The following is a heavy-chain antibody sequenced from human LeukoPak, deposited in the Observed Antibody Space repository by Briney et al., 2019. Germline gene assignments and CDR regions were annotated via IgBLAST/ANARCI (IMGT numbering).Heavy chain of an antibody. CDR2: INHSGST. CDR3: ARVTSGYCSGGSCSSRGALGY. Sequence: SETLSLTCAVYGGSFSGYYWSWIRQPPGKGLEWIGEINHSGSTNYNPSLKSRVTISVDTSKNQFSLKLSSVTAADTAVYYCARVTSGYCSGGSCSSRGALGYWGQGTLVTVSS. CDR1: GGSFSGYY. V-gene: IGHV4-34*01. J-gene: IGHJ4*02. D-gene: IGHD2-15*01.